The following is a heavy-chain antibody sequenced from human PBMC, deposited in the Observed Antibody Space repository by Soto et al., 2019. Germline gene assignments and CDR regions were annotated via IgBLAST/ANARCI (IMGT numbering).Heavy chain of an antibody. CDR2: IYWDDDK. Sequence: QITLKESGPTLVKPTQTLTLTCSFSGFSLSRVGVGVGWIRQPPGKALEWLALIYWDDDKRYSPSLKSRLTITTDTSKNQVVLTMTNSDPVDTATYYCAHTLDWGEGRFDYWGQGTLVTVSS. CDR3: AHTLDWGEGRFDY. CDR1: GFSLSRVGVG. J-gene: IGHJ4*02. V-gene: IGHV2-5*02. D-gene: IGHD7-27*01.